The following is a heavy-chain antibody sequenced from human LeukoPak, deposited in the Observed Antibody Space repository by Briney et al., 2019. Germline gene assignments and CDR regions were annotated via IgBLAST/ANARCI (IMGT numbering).Heavy chain of an antibody. V-gene: IGHV3-23*01. CDR3: AKDLRPDGLYDFDS. J-gene: IGHJ4*02. D-gene: IGHD5/OR15-5a*01. CDR1: GFTFSTYA. Sequence: GGSQRLSCAASGFTFSTYAMNWVRQAPGRGLEWVSVIAGNSITIRYADSVKGRFTISRDNSKNTVFLQMNSLKVEDTALYYCAKDLRPDGLYDFDSWGQGTLVTVSS. CDR2: IAGNSITI.